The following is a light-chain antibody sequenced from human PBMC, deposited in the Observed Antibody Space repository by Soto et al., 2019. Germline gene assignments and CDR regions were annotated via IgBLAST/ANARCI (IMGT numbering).Light chain of an antibody. J-gene: IGLJ1*01. Sequence: QSVLTQPASVSGSPGQSITLSCTGTSSGVGGYNYVSWYQQHPGKAPKFMIYDVSSRPSGVSNRFSGSKSGNTASLTISGLQAEDQADYYCCSYTTSNTRQIVFGTGTKVPVL. V-gene: IGLV2-14*03. CDR1: SSGVGGYNY. CDR2: DVS. CDR3: CSYTTSNTRQIV.